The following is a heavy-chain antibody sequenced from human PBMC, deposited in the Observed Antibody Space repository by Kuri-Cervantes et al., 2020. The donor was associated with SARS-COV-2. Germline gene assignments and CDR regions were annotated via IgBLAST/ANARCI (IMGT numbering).Heavy chain of an antibody. V-gene: IGHV1-2*02. CDR1: GYTFTSYD. D-gene: IGHD3-10*01. Sequence: ASVKVSCKASGYTFTSYDINWVRQATGQGLEWMGWINPNSGGTNYAQKFQGRVTMTRDTSISTAYMELSRLRSDDTAVYYCARDFWPSGGYFDYWGQGTLVTVSS. CDR2: INPNSGGT. J-gene: IGHJ4*02. CDR3: ARDFWPSGGYFDY.